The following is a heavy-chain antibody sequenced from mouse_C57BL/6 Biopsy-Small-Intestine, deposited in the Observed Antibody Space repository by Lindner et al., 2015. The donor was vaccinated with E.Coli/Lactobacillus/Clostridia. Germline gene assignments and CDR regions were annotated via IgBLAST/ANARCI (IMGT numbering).Heavy chain of an antibody. D-gene: IGHD6-1*01. J-gene: IGHJ4*01. Sequence: SVKVSCKASGYTFSVYGVSWVRQAPGQGLEWMGWFSAYSGDTNYAQKFQGRVTMTTDTSTYTAYMELRSLRSDDTAVYYCARDRYCSGGSCYNRLDYWGQGTLVTVSS. V-gene: IGHV1-84*02. CDR2: FSAYSGDT. CDR3: ARDRYCSGGSCYNRLDY. CDR1: GYTFSVYG.